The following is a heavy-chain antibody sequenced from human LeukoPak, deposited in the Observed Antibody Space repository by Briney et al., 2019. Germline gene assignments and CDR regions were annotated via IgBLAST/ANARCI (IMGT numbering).Heavy chain of an antibody. J-gene: IGHJ4*02. V-gene: IGHV5-51*01. CDR2: IYAGDCDET. Sequence: PGESLVICCEGSGYSFTSYWIAWVRQMPGKGLEWMGIIYAGDCDETRYSPSFQGQVTFSVDKSTSTAYLQWSSLKASDTAIYYCARQYGSGSHNDYWGQGTLVTVSS. CDR3: ARQYGSGSHNDY. CDR1: GYSFTSYW. D-gene: IGHD3-10*01.